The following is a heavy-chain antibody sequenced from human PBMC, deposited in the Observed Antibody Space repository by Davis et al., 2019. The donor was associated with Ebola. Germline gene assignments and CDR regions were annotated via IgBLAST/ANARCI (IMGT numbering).Heavy chain of an antibody. J-gene: IGHJ4*02. Sequence: PGGSLRLSCTASGFTFGDYAMSWFRQAPGKGLEWVGFIRSKAYSGTTEYAASVKGRFTISRDDSKSIAYLQMNSLKTEDTAVYYCTRDPLLYSSSWDLFDYWGQGTLVTVSS. CDR1: GFTFGDYA. V-gene: IGHV3-49*03. D-gene: IGHD6-13*01. CDR3: TRDPLLYSSSWDLFDY. CDR2: IRSKAYSGTT.